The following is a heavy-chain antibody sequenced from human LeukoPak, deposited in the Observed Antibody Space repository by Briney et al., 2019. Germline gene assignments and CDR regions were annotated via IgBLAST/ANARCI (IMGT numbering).Heavy chain of an antibody. Sequence: PSETLSLTCAVYGGSFSGYYWTWIRQPPGKGLEWIGEINQSGSTNYKPSLKSRVTISVDTSKNQFSLMLSSVTAADTAVYYYARREFPLLGPYFFDYWGQGTLVTVSS. CDR1: GGSFSGYY. J-gene: IGHJ4*02. CDR2: INQSGST. V-gene: IGHV4-34*01. CDR3: ARREFPLLGPYFFDY. D-gene: IGHD7-27*01.